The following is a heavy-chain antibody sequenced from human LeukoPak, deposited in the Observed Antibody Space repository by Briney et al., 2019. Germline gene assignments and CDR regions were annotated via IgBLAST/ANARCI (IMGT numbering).Heavy chain of an antibody. CDR2: INPNSGGT. D-gene: IGHD5-18*01. CDR3: ARDPSWAMVTDY. J-gene: IGHJ4*02. Sequence: GASVNVSCKSSGYTFTGYYMHWVRQAPGQGLEWMGWINPNSGGTNYAQKFQGRVNMTRDTSISTAYMELRRLRSDDTAVYYCARDPSWAMVTDYWGQGTLVTVSS. CDR1: GYTFTGYY. V-gene: IGHV1-2*02.